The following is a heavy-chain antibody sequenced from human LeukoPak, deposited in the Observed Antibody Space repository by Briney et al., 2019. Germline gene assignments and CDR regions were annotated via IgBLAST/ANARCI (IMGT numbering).Heavy chain of an antibody. Sequence: PGRSLRLSCAASEFTFDDYAMHWVRQAPGKGLEWVSGISYNSDTIAYADSVKGRFTISRDNAKNSLYLQMNSLRAEDTALYYCAKDYCGGDCYSGWYFDLWGRGTLVTVSS. D-gene: IGHD2-21*02. V-gene: IGHV3-9*01. CDR1: EFTFDDYA. J-gene: IGHJ2*01. CDR2: ISYNSDTI. CDR3: AKDYCGGDCYSGWYFDL.